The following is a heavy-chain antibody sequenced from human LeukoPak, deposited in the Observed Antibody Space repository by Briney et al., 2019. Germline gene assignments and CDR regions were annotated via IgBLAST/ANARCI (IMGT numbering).Heavy chain of an antibody. CDR1: GFTVXSNY. D-gene: IGHD6-13*01. CDR2: IYSGGST. J-gene: IGHJ4*02. Sequence: QPGGSLRLSCAASGFTVXSNYMSWVRQAPGXGLEWVSVIYSGGSTYYADSVKGRFTISRDNSKNTLYLQMNSLRAEDTAVYYCASLIELVLTYWGQGTLVTVSS. CDR3: ASLIELVLTY. V-gene: IGHV3-53*01.